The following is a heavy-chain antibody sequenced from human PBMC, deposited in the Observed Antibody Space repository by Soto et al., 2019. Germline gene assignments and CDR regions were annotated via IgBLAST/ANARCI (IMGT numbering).Heavy chain of an antibody. CDR3: ATSLVMSSVLYGYFDL. V-gene: IGHV3-15*07. CDR1: GLTFSKAW. Sequence: EVQLVESGGGLVEPGGSLKLSCVASGLTFSKAWMNWVRQAPGRGLEWVGRIKSMTEGGTPDFAAPVKGRFTISRDEAKNTLDGQMNSLKTEVTAVYYCATSLVMSSVLYGYFDLWGRGTLVTVSS. J-gene: IGHJ2*01. CDR2: IKSMTEGGTP. D-gene: IGHD3-9*01.